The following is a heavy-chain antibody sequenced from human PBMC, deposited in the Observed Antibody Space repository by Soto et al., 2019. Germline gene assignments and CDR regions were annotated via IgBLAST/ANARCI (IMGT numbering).Heavy chain of an antibody. CDR1: GGTFSSYT. V-gene: IGHV1-69*08. Sequence: QVQLVQSGAEVKKPGSSVKVSCKASGGTFSSYTISWVRQAPGQGLEWMGRIIPILGIANYAQKFQGRVTITTDKSTSTAYMELSSLRSEDTAVYYCAKEGSTFGAVIVINASPYFDYWGQGTLVTVSS. D-gene: IGHD3-16*02. CDR3: AKEGSTFGAVIVINASPYFDY. CDR2: IIPILGIA. J-gene: IGHJ4*02.